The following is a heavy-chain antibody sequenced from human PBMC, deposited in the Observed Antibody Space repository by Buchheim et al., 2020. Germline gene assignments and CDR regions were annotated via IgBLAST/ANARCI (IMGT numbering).Heavy chain of an antibody. Sequence: QVQLQQWGAGLLKPSETLSLTCAVYGGSFSGYYWSWIRQPPGKGLEWIGEINHSGSTNYNPSLKSRVTISVDTSKNQFSLNLSSVTAADTAVYYCVEHSSGWYGHGGDYWGQGTL. CDR1: GGSFSGYY. CDR2: INHSGST. J-gene: IGHJ4*02. V-gene: IGHV4-34*01. CDR3: VEHSSGWYGHGGDY. D-gene: IGHD6-19*01.